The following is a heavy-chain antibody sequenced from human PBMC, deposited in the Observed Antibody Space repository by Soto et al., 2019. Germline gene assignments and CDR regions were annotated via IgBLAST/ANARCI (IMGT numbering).Heavy chain of an antibody. CDR1: GGSFSGYY. CDR2: INHRGST. Sequence: PSETLSLTCVVYGGSFSGYYWSWIRQSPGKGLEWIGGINHRGSTTYNPSLESRVTISVDRSKNQFSLKRHSVTAADTAMYYCARDGFCTSTTCRVSNWFDPWGQGTLVTVSS. V-gene: IGHV4-34*01. D-gene: IGHD2-2*01. CDR3: ARDGFCTSTTCRVSNWFDP. J-gene: IGHJ5*02.